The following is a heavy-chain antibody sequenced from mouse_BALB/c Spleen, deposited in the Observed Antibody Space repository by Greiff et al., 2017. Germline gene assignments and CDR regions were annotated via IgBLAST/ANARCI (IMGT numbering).Heavy chain of an antibody. Sequence: LKQPGSELVRPGASVKLSCKASGYTFTSYWMHWVKQRPGQGLEWIGNIYPGSGSTNYDEKFKSKATLTVDTSSSTAYMQLSSLTSEDAAVYYCTRRGYDGWFAYWGQGTLVTVSA. CDR2: IYPGSGST. V-gene: IGHV1S22*01. CDR1: GYTFTSYW. J-gene: IGHJ3*01. D-gene: IGHD2-2*01. CDR3: TRRGYDGWFAY.